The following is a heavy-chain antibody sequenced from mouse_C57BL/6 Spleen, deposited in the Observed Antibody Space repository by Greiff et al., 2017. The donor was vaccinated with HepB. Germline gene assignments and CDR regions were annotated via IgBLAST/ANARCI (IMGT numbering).Heavy chain of an antibody. Sequence: VQLKQSGPVLVKPGASVKMSCKASGYTFTDYYMNWVKQSHGKSLEWIGVINPYNGGTSYNQKFKGKATLTVDKSSSTAYMELNSLTSEDSAVYDCARYYYGTLYYFDYWGQGTTLTVSS. CDR3: ARYYYGTLYYFDY. CDR1: GYTFTDYY. CDR2: INPYNGGT. J-gene: IGHJ2*01. D-gene: IGHD1-1*01. V-gene: IGHV1-19*01.